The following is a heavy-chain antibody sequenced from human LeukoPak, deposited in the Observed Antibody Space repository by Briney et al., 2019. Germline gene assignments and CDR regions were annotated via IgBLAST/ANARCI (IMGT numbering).Heavy chain of an antibody. CDR3: AKATHKDSSGYRFDY. V-gene: IGHV3-23*01. CDR2: INANSGTT. CDR1: GFAFSVYA. Sequence: GGSLRLSCTASGFAFSVYAMSWLRQPPGKGLEWVSTINANSGTTSYAASVRGRFTISRDNSKNTLYLQLNSLRAEDTAVYYCAKATHKDSSGYRFDYWGQGTLVTVSS. J-gene: IGHJ4*02. D-gene: IGHD3-22*01.